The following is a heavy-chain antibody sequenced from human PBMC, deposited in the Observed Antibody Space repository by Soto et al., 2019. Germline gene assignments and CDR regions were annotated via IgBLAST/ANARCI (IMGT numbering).Heavy chain of an antibody. D-gene: IGHD6-19*01. CDR1: GFTFSNYA. CDR3: ARSGSDWFTFDY. V-gene: IGHV3-23*01. J-gene: IGHJ4*02. CDR2: VSGGGSNT. Sequence: EVQLLESGGGLVQPGGSLRLSCAASGFTFSNYAMNWVRQAPGKGLEWVSAVSGGGSNTYFAESVRGRFTISRDNSENTLYLQLNRLRAEDTAVYYCARSGSDWFTFDYWGQGALLTVSS.